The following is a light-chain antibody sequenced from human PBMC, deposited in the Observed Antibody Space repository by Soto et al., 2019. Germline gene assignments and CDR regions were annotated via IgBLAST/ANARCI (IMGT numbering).Light chain of an antibody. CDR2: STI. CDR1: TGAVTSGLY. CDR3: LIYYGGAWV. Sequence: QAVVTQEPSLTVSPGGTATLTCASSTGAVTSGLYPNWFQQKLGQAPRALIDSTIHTHSWTPARFSGSLLGDKATLTLSGVQPEDEADYYCLIYYGGAWVFGGGTKLTVL. V-gene: IGLV7-43*01. J-gene: IGLJ3*02.